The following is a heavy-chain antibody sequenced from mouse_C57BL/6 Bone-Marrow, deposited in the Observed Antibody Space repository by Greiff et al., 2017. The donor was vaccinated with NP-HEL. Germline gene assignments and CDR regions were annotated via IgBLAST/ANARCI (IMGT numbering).Heavy chain of an antibody. CDR1: GFTFSSYA. Sequence: EVKLMESGGGLVKPGGSLKLSCAASGFTFSSYAMSWVRQTPEKRLEWVATISDGGSYTYYPDNVKGLFTISRDNAKNNLYLQMSHLKSEDTAMYYCARDRYGSSLAWFAYWGQGTLVTVSA. CDR3: ARDRYGSSLAWFAY. V-gene: IGHV5-4*01. CDR2: ISDGGSYT. J-gene: IGHJ3*01. D-gene: IGHD1-1*01.